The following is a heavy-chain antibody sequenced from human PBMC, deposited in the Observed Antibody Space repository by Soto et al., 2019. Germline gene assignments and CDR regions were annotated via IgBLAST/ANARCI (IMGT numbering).Heavy chain of an antibody. D-gene: IGHD3-22*01. V-gene: IGHV4-31*07. Sequence: SETLSPTCLVSRASLRSGRYYRGSIRHYPGKGLDCIGYISGSVSTHYNPSNKSRVTMSIDTSKKQLSLKLSSVTAADTAAYYSPHNAGSYDASAPKAIQHWGQGTLITAS. CDR1: RASLRSGRYY. CDR2: ISGSVST. CDR3: PHNAGSYDASAPKAIQH. J-gene: IGHJ1*01.